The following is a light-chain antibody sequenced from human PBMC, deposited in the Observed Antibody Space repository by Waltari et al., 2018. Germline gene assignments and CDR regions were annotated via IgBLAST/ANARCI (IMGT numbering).Light chain of an antibody. Sequence: ETVMTQSPATLSVSPGGRATLSCRASQSLGTNLAWYQQKPGQAPRLLIYGASSRATGVPARFSGSGSGTDFTLTISSLQSEDFVVYYCQQRSSWPTFGGGTKVEIK. CDR1: QSLGTN. V-gene: IGKV3-15*01. CDR2: GAS. J-gene: IGKJ4*01. CDR3: QQRSSWPT.